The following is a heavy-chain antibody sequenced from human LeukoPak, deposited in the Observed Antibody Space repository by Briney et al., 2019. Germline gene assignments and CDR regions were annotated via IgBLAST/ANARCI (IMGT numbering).Heavy chain of an antibody. J-gene: IGHJ4*02. CDR2: ISGSGGST. D-gene: IGHD3-16*01. Sequence: GGSLRLSCAASGFTFSSYGMHWVRQAPGKGLEWVSAISGSGGSTYYADSVKGRFTISRDNSKNTLYLQMNSLRAEDTAVYYCARVAWGIYYFDYWGQGTLVTVSS. CDR1: GFTFSSYG. V-gene: IGHV3-23*01. CDR3: ARVAWGIYYFDY.